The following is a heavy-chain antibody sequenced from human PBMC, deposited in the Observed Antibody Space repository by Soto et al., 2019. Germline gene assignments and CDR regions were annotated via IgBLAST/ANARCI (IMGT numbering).Heavy chain of an antibody. V-gene: IGHV3-74*01. J-gene: IGHJ6*02. Sequence: LRLSCAASGFTFSSYWMHWVRQAPGKGLVWVSRINSDGSSTSYADSVKGRFTISRDNAKNTLYLQMNSLRAEDTAVCYCARDPSSGWYGYYYYYGMDVWGQGTTVTVSS. CDR2: INSDGSST. D-gene: IGHD6-19*01. CDR3: ARDPSSGWYGYYYYYGMDV. CDR1: GFTFSSYW.